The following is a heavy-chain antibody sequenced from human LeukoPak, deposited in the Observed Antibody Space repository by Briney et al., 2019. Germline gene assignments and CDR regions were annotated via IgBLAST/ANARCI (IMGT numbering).Heavy chain of an antibody. CDR1: GFTFRCYW. CDR2: VKQDESEK. CDR3: VRGSSGIYHALIDS. Sequence: GGSLRLSCEASGFTFRCYWMSWVRQVPGRGLEWVASVKQDESEKYYVDSVRGRFTISRDNAKNLVYLQMNSLRAEDTTVYYCVRGSSGIYHALIDSWGQGTLVTVSS. V-gene: IGHV3-7*01. D-gene: IGHD1-26*01. J-gene: IGHJ4*02.